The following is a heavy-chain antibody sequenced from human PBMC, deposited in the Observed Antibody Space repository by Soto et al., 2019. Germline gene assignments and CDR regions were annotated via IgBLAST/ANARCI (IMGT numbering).Heavy chain of an antibody. Sequence: GGSLRLSCAASGFTFSSYSMNWVRQAPGKWLEWVSSISSSSSYIYYADSVKGRFTISRDNAKNSLYLQRNSLRAEDTAVYYCARYHTVYCSSTSCLFDPWGQGTLVTVSS. CDR2: ISSSSSYI. CDR3: ARYHTVYCSSTSCLFDP. J-gene: IGHJ5*02. CDR1: GFTFSSYS. D-gene: IGHD2-2*01. V-gene: IGHV3-21*01.